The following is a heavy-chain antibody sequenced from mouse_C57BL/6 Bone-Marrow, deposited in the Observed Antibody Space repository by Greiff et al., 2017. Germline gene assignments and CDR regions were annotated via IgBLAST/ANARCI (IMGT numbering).Heavy chain of an antibody. D-gene: IGHD1-2*01. CDR2: IHPTSGST. CDR3: ARAVHGGRSFDF. J-gene: IGHJ2*01. V-gene: IGHV1-64*01. Sequence: QVQLQQPGAELVKPGASVKLSCKASGYTFTSYWITWVKQRPGQGLEWIGMIHPTSGSTNYNEKFKSKAKLTVDNSANTASVQLSSLTSEDSAVYYCARAVHGGRSFDFGGQGTAPTVTA. CDR1: GYTFTSYW.